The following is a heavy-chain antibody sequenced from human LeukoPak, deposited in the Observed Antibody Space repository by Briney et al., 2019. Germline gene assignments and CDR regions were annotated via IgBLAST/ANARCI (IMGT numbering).Heavy chain of an antibody. CDR3: AKPPNYYDATLFDY. V-gene: IGHV3-23*01. Sequence: GGSLRLSCAASGFTVSSYAMSWVRQAPGKGLEWVSAISGSGGSTYYADSVKGRFTISRDNSKNTPYLQMNSLRAEDTAVYYCAKPPNYYDATLFDYWGQGTLVTVSS. J-gene: IGHJ4*02. CDR2: ISGSGGST. CDR1: GFTVSSYA. D-gene: IGHD3-22*01.